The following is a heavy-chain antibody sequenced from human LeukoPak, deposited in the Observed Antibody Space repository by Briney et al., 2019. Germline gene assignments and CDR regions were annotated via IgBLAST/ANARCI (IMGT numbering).Heavy chain of an antibody. V-gene: IGHV3-23*01. J-gene: IGHJ4*02. CDR2: ISGSGGST. Sequence: PGGSLRLSCAASGFTFSSYAMSWVRQAPGKGLEWVSAISGSGGSTYYADSVKGRFTISRDNSKNTLYLQINSRRAEDPAVYNCAKDRGWFGELLPYFDYWGQGTLVTVSS. D-gene: IGHD3-10*01. CDR1: GFTFSSYA. CDR3: AKDRGWFGELLPYFDY.